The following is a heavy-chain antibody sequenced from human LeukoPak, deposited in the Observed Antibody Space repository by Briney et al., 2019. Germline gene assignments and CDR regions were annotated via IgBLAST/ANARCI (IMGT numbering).Heavy chain of an antibody. CDR3: AKGQGLYSSSPFGY. CDR1: GFTFDDYA. D-gene: IGHD6-13*01. CDR2: ISWNSGSI. V-gene: IGHV3-9*01. J-gene: IGHJ4*02. Sequence: PGGSLRLSCAASGFTFDDYAMHWVRQAPGKGLEWVSGISWNSGSIGYADSVKGRFTISRDNAKNSLYLQMNSLRAEDTALYYCAKGQGLYSSSPFGYWGQGTLVTVSS.